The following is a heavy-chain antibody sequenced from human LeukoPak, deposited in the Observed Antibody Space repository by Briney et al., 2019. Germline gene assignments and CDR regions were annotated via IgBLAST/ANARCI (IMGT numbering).Heavy chain of an antibody. D-gene: IGHD3-3*02. CDR1: GFTFSSYS. CDR2: ISSSSSTI. Sequence: GGSLRLSCAASGFTFSSYSMNWVRQAPGKGLEWVSYISSSSSTIYYADSVKGRFTISRDNAKNSLYLQMNSLRAEDTAVYYCASPAFLEQQLGRDFFDYWGQGTLVTVSS. V-gene: IGHV3-48*04. J-gene: IGHJ4*02. CDR3: ASPAFLEQQLGRDFFDY.